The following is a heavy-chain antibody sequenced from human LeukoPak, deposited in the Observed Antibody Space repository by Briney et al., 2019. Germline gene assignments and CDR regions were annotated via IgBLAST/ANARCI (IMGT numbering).Heavy chain of an antibody. CDR3: AIAARLSAFDI. CDR2: VNSDGKNT. J-gene: IGHJ3*02. D-gene: IGHD6-6*01. CDR1: GFTFSSFW. Sequence: GGSLRLSCATSGFTFSSFWMHWVRQVPGKGLVWVSNVNSDGKNTTYADSVKGRFTISRDNSKNTLYLQMNSLRAEDTAVYYCAIAARLSAFDIWGQGTMVTVSS. V-gene: IGHV3-74*01.